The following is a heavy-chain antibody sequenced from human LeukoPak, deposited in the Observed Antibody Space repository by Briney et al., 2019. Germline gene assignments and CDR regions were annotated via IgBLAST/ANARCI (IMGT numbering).Heavy chain of an antibody. CDR3: ARVASNYYDSSGYSYYFDY. CDR2: IYYSGST. Sequence: PSETLSLTCTVSGGSISSGGYYWSWIRQHPGKGLEWIGYIYYSGSTYYNPSLKSRVTISVDTSKNQFSLKLSSVTAADTAVYYCARVASNYYDSSGYSYYFDYWGQGTLVTVSS. V-gene: IGHV4-31*03. J-gene: IGHJ4*02. D-gene: IGHD3-22*01. CDR1: GGSISSGGYY.